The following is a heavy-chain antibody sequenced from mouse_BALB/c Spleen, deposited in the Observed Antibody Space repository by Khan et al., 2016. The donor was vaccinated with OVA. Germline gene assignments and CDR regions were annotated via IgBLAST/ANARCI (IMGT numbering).Heavy chain of an antibody. J-gene: IGHJ3*01. CDR2: ISTYYGDA. V-gene: IGHV1S137*01. D-gene: IGHD1-1*02. CDR3: ARGGKFAY. CDR1: GSTFTDYA. Sequence: QVQLQQSGAELVRPGVSVKISCKGSGSTFTDYAMHWVKQSHAKSLEWIGVISTYYGDADYSQKFKDKATLTVDRSSSTAYMELASLTFEDSAIYYCARGGKFAYWGQGTLVTVSA.